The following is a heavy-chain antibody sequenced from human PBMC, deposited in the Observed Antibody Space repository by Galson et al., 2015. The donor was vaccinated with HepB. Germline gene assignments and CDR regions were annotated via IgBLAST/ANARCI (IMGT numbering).Heavy chain of an antibody. CDR1: GFTFSDDY. J-gene: IGHJ4*02. CDR2: ISGSGSYT. V-gene: IGHV3-11*05. Sequence: LRLSCAASGFTFSDDYMSWIRQAPGKGLEWVSYISGSGSYTNLADSVKGRFTISRDNAKKSLYLQMNSLRAEDTAVYFCARARGSGPGAHFDYWGQGTVVTVSS. D-gene: IGHD6-25*01. CDR3: ARARGSGPGAHFDY.